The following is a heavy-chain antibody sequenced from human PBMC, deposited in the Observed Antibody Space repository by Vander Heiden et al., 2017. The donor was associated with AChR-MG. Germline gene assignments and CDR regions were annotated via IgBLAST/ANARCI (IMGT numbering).Heavy chain of an antibody. CDR2: IIPIFGTA. CDR1: GGTFSSYA. J-gene: IGHJ6*02. V-gene: IGHV1-69*01. Sequence: QVQLVQSGAEVKKPGSSVKVSCKASGGTFSSYAISWVRQAPGQGLGWMGGIIPIFGTANYAQKFQGRVTITADESTSTAYMELSSLRSEDTAVYYCARWPSNDFWSGYGYYYYGMDVWGQGTTVTVSS. CDR3: ARWPSNDFWSGYGYYYYGMDV. D-gene: IGHD3-3*01.